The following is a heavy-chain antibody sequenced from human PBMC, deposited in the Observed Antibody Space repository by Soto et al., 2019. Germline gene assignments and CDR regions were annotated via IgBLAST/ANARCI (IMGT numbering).Heavy chain of an antibody. D-gene: IGHD2-2*01. CDR3: ARGISSTRCPAPHQPHNWFDP. Sequence: QVQLQQWGAGLLKPSETLSLTCAVYGGSFSGYYWSWIRQPPGKGLEWIGEINHSGSTNYNPSLKSRVTISVDTSKNQFSLTLSSVTAADTAVYYCARGISSTRCPAPHQPHNWFDPWGQGTLVTVSS. CDR1: GGSFSGYY. V-gene: IGHV4-34*01. J-gene: IGHJ5*02. CDR2: INHSGST.